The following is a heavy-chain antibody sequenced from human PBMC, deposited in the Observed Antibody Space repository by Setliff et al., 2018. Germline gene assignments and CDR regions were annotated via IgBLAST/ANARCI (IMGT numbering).Heavy chain of an antibody. CDR1: GGSFSGYY. J-gene: IGHJ6*03. D-gene: IGHD2-2*01. CDR2: INHSGST. CDR3: ARKSRSIVVVPAAVIYYYYYYMDV. Sequence: SETLSLTCAVYGGSFSGYYWSWTRQPPGKGLEWIGEINHSGSTNYNPSLKSRVTISVDTSKNQVSLKLSSVTAAETAVYYCARKSRSIVVVPAAVIYYYYYYMDVWGKGTTVTVSS. V-gene: IGHV4-34*01.